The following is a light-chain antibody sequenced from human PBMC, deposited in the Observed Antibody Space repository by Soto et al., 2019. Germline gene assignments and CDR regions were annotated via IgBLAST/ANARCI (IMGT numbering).Light chain of an antibody. Sequence: DIQMTQSPSSLSASVGDRVTITCRASQSISNFLNWYQQRPGKAPKLLIYGASSLQSGVPSRFSGSGSGTEVTLTISSLQPEDFATYYCQQNYSPPPVTFGQGTRLEIK. CDR3: QQNYSPPPVT. J-gene: IGKJ5*01. CDR2: GAS. CDR1: QSISNF. V-gene: IGKV1-39*01.